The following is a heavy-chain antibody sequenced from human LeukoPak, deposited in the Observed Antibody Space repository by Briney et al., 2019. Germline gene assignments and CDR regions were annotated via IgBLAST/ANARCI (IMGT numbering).Heavy chain of an antibody. CDR2: IIPIFGTA. V-gene: IGHV1-69*01. CDR3: ARDLGYYYGSGSQTLYYYYYGMDV. CDR1: GGTFSSNA. J-gene: IGHJ6*02. D-gene: IGHD3-10*01. Sequence: SVKVSCKASGGTFSSNAIGWVRQAPGRGLEWMGGIIPIFGTANYAQKFQGRVTITADESTSTAYMELSSLRSEDTAVYYCARDLGYYYGSGSQTLYYYYYGMDVWGQGTTVTVSS.